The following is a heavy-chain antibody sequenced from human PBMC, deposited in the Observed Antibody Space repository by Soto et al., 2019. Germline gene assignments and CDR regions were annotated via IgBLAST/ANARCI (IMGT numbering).Heavy chain of an antibody. CDR1: GGSISNYF. V-gene: IGHV4-4*07. D-gene: IGHD3-3*01. Sequence: SETLSLTCTVSGGSISNYFCNWIRQPAGKGLEWIGRIDNSGSTNYNPSLKSRITMSADTSRNRFSLKLDSVTAADTAVYYCARGGQDFWSGPFAYWGQGALVTVSS. CDR2: IDNSGST. J-gene: IGHJ4*02. CDR3: ARGGQDFWSGPFAY.